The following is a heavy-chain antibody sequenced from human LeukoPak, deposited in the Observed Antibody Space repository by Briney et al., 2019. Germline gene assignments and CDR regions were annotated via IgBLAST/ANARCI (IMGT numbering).Heavy chain of an antibody. Sequence: PSETLSLTCAVYGASFSGYYWSWIRQPPGKGLEWIGEINHSGSTNYNPSLKSRVTISVDTSKNQFSLKLSSVTAADTAVYYCARGADYIWGSYRYKPAARPFDYWGQGTLVTVSS. D-gene: IGHD3-16*02. V-gene: IGHV4-34*01. CDR1: GASFSGYY. J-gene: IGHJ4*02. CDR3: ARGADYIWGSYRYKPAARPFDY. CDR2: INHSGST.